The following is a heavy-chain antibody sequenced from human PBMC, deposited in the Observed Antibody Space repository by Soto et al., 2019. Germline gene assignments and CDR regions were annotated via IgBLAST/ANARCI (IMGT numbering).Heavy chain of an antibody. Sequence: LSLTCTVSGGSISNYYWSWIRQPPGKGLEWIGYIYSSGSTNYNPSLKSRVTISADTSKNQVSLKLTSVTAADTAVYYCARDHPHSYGIYYFDYWGQGTLVTVSS. V-gene: IGHV4-59*01. CDR2: IYSSGST. J-gene: IGHJ4*02. D-gene: IGHD5-18*01. CDR1: GGSISNYY. CDR3: ARDHPHSYGIYYFDY.